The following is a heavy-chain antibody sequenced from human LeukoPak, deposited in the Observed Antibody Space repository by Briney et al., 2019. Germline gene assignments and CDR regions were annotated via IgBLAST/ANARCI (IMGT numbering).Heavy chain of an antibody. J-gene: IGHJ3*02. D-gene: IGHD4-17*01. Sequence: GGSLRLSCAASGFTFSSYSMNWVRQAPGKGLEWVSSISSSSSYIYYADSVKGRFTISRDNAKNSLYLQMNSLRAEDTAVYYCARAIDYDYGDSSPPPGGDAFDIWGQGTMVTVSS. V-gene: IGHV3-21*01. CDR2: ISSSSSYI. CDR3: ARAIDYDYGDSSPPPGGDAFDI. CDR1: GFTFSSYS.